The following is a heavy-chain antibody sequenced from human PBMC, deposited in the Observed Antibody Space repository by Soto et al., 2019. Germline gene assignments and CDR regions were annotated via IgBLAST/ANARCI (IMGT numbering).Heavy chain of an antibody. D-gene: IGHD3-10*01. Sequence: EVQLVESEGGLVQPGGSLRLSCAASGFTFSSYSMNWVRQAPGKGLEWVSYISSSSSTIYYADSVKGRFTISRDNAKNSLYLQMNSLRAEDTAVYYCARDGRGFGEDGAFDIWGQGTMVTVSS. J-gene: IGHJ3*02. V-gene: IGHV3-48*01. CDR2: ISSSSSTI. CDR1: GFTFSSYS. CDR3: ARDGRGFGEDGAFDI.